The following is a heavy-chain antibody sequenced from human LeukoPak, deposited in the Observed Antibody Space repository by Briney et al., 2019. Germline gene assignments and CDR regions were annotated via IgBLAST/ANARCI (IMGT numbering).Heavy chain of an antibody. CDR2: ISSSSSTI. CDR3: ARGGPSSEDYYYMDV. CDR1: GFTFSSYS. V-gene: IGHV3-48*01. J-gene: IGHJ6*03. Sequence: GGSLRLSCAASGFTFSSYSMNWVRQAPGKGLEWVSYISSSSSTIYYADSVKGRFTISRDNAKNSLYLQMNSLRAEDTAVYYCARGGPSSEDYYYMDVWGKGTTDTVSS.